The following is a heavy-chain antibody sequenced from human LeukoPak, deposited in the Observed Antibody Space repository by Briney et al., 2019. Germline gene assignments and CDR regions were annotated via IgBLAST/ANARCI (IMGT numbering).Heavy chain of an antibody. J-gene: IGHJ5*02. D-gene: IGHD2-2*02. CDR1: GGSISSSSYY. CDR3: ARDSPDCSSITCYKDWFDP. CDR2: IYYSGST. Sequence: SETLSLTCTVSGGSISSSSYYWGWIRQPPGKGLEWIGSIYYSGSTYYNPSLKIRVVISVDTSKNQFSLKLSSVTAADTAVYYCARDSPDCSSITCYKDWFDPWGQGTLVTVSS. V-gene: IGHV4-39*07.